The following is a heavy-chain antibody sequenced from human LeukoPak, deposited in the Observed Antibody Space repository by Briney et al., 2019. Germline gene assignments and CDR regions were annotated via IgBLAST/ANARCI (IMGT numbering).Heavy chain of an antibody. D-gene: IGHD3-9*01. J-gene: IGHJ4*02. CDR2: IYYSGST. Sequence: PSETLSLTCTVSGGSISSSSYYWGWIRQPPGKGLEWIGSIYYSGSTYYNPSLKSRVTISVDTSKNQFSLRLSSVTAADTAVYYCARQLRYFDWSHFGYWGQGTLVTVSS. V-gene: IGHV4-39*01. CDR1: GGSISSSSYY. CDR3: ARQLRYFDWSHFGY.